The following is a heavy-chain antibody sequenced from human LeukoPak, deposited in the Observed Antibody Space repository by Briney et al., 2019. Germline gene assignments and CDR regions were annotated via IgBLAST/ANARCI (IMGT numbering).Heavy chain of an antibody. V-gene: IGHV3-7*01. Sequence: GGSLRLSCAASGLTFSSYWMSWVRQAPGKGLEWVANIKQDGSEKYYVDSVKGRFTISRDNAKNSLYLQMNSLRAEATAVYYCARGLVPAANDYYYMDVWGKGTTVTVSS. CDR3: ARGLVPAANDYYYMDV. CDR2: IKQDGSEK. CDR1: GLTFSSYW. J-gene: IGHJ6*03. D-gene: IGHD2-2*01.